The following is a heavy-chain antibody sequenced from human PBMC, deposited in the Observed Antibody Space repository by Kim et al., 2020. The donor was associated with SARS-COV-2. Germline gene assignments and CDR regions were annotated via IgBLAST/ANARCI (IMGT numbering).Heavy chain of an antibody. D-gene: IGHD3-22*01. Sequence: GGCLRLSCAASGFTFSSHAMHLVRQAPGKGLEWVALIWNDGSYKNYAESVKGRFTISRDNSNNRLYLEMSSLRAEDTAVYHCAKDIRFDSSGYFDLWGQG. CDR1: GFTFSSHA. V-gene: IGHV3-30*02. CDR2: IWNDGSYK. CDR3: AKDIRFDSSGYFDL. J-gene: IGHJ5*02.